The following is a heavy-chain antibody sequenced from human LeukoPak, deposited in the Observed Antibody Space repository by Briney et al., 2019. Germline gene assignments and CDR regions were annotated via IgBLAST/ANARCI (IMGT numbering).Heavy chain of an antibody. Sequence: GGSLSLSCAASGFTFSSFSMNWVRESAGKGPEGVSSFGSSSRYIYYADSVKGRFTISRDNAKNSLYLQMNSLRAEDTAVYYCARDSPTIAAAGTIPEYFQHWGQGTLVTVSS. D-gene: IGHD6-13*01. CDR1: GFTFSSFS. CDR3: ARDSPTIAAAGTIPEYFQH. V-gene: IGHV3-21*01. CDR2: FGSSSRYI. J-gene: IGHJ1*01.